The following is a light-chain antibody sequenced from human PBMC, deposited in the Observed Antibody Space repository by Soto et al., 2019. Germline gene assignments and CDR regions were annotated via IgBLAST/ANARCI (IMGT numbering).Light chain of an antibody. CDR1: QTISTY. CDR2: AAS. V-gene: IGKV1-39*01. CDR3: QQSYNTPQT. Sequence: DIPMTQSPSSLSASVGDRVTITCRASQTISTYLNWYQQKPGKVPRLLINAASSLQSGVPSRFSGGGSGTDFTLTISRLQPEDFATYYCQQSYNTPQTFGQGTKVEMK. J-gene: IGKJ1*01.